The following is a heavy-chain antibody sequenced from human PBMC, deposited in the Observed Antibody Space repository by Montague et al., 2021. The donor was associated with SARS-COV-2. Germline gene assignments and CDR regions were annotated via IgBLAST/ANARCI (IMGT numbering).Heavy chain of an antibody. J-gene: IGHJ6*02. Sequence: ETLSLTCGVSGGSINSYYWSWIRQPAGKGLEWIGRIYTSGRTNHSPSLKSRVTISVDTSRNHLSLKLTSVTAADTAVYYCARDSRTSGWGYWYYGLDVWGQGTTVRVS. V-gene: IGHV4-4*07. CDR1: GGSINSYY. CDR2: IYTSGRT. D-gene: IGHD6-19*01. CDR3: ARDSRTSGWGYWYYGLDV.